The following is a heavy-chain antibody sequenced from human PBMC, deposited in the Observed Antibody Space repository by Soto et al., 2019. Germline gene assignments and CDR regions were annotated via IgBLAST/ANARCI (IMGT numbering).Heavy chain of an antibody. Sequence: EVQVVESGGGLVQPGGSLRLFCAASGFTFSNHWMTWVRQAPGKGLEWVANIKQDGSEKYYVDSVKGRFTLSRDNAKNSLYLQMNSLRAEDTAVYYCARDSAYCRSTSCYLSYYYYMDVWGKGTTVTVSS. J-gene: IGHJ6*03. V-gene: IGHV3-7*01. D-gene: IGHD2-2*01. CDR2: IKQDGSEK. CDR1: GFTFSNHW. CDR3: ARDSAYCRSTSCYLSYYYYMDV.